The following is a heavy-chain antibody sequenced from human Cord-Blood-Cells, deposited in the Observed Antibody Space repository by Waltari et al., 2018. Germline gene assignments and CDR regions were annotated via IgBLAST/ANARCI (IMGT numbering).Heavy chain of an antibody. CDR3: ATSMGAVAGTFDY. Sequence: EVQLVESGGGLIQPGGSLRLSCAASGFTVSSNYMSWVRQAPGKGLGWVSVIYSGGSTYYADSVKGRFTISRDNSKNTLYLQMNSLRAEDTAVYYCATSMGAVAGTFDYWGQGTLVTVSS. D-gene: IGHD6-19*01. V-gene: IGHV3-53*01. CDR1: GFTVSSNY. J-gene: IGHJ4*02. CDR2: IYSGGST.